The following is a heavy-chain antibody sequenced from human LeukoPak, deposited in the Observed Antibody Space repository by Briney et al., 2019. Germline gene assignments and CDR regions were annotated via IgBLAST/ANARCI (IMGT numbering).Heavy chain of an antibody. Sequence: ASVKVSCKASGYTFTDYYIHWVRQAPGQGLEWMGWINPNSGGTNYAQKFQGGVTMTRDTSTSTAYMELSRLRSDDTAVYYCAREGRTTVTSLGWFDPWGQGTLVTVSS. D-gene: IGHD4-17*01. CDR1: GYTFTDYY. V-gene: IGHV1-2*02. J-gene: IGHJ5*02. CDR2: INPNSGGT. CDR3: AREGRTTVTSLGWFDP.